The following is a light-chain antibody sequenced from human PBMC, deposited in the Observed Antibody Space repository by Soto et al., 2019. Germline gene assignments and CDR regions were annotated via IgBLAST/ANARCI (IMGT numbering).Light chain of an antibody. V-gene: IGKV3-11*01. CDR3: QQRSNWTPYT. Sequence: EIVLTQSLATLSLSPGERATLSCRASQSVSSYLAWYQQKPGQAPRLLIYDASNRATGIPARFSGSGSGTDFTLTISSLEPEDFAVYYCQQRSNWTPYTFGQGTKLEIK. CDR1: QSVSSY. CDR2: DAS. J-gene: IGKJ2*01.